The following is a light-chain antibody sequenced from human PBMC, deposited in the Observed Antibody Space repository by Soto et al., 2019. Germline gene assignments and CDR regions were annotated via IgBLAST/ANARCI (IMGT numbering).Light chain of an antibody. CDR2: EVS. CDR3: CSYAGTYTVV. Sequence: QSVLTQPRSVSGSPGQSVTISCTGTSSDVGDYNYVSWYQQHPGKAPKFMIYEVSKRPSGVPDRFSGSKSGNTASLTISGLQAEDEADYYCCSYAGTYTVVFGGGTKLTVL. V-gene: IGLV2-11*01. CDR1: SSDVGDYNY. J-gene: IGLJ2*01.